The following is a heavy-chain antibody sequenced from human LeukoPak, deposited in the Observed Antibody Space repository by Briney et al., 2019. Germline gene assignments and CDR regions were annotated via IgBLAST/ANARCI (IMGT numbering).Heavy chain of an antibody. Sequence: SETLSLTCTVSGGSISSSSYYWGWIRQPPGKGLEWIGSIYYSGSTYYNPSLKSRVTISVDTSKNQFSLKLSSVTAADTAVYYCARHRSKWYDYVWGSSRRNNDHDAFDIWGQGTMVTVSS. V-gene: IGHV4-39*01. CDR3: ARHRSKWYDYVWGSSRRNNDHDAFDI. CDR1: GGSISSSSYY. D-gene: IGHD3-16*02. CDR2: IYYSGST. J-gene: IGHJ3*02.